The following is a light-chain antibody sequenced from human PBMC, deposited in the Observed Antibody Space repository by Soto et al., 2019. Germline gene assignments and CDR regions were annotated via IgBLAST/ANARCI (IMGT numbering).Light chain of an antibody. J-gene: IGLJ2*01. CDR2: EVT. CDR1: SSDVGNYNY. Sequence: QSALTQPPSASGSPGQSVTISCAGTSSDVGNYNYVSWYQQHPGKAPKLMIYEVTKRPSGVPDRFSGSKSGNTASLTVSGLQAEDEADYYCTSYAGYNTLVFGGGTKLTVL. V-gene: IGLV2-8*01. CDR3: TSYAGYNTLV.